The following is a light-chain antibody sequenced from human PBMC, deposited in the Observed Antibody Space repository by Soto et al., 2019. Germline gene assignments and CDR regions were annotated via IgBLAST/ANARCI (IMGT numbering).Light chain of an antibody. J-gene: IGLJ2*01. CDR1: SANIGSNY. CDR2: DSD. Sequence: QSVLTQPPSVSAAPGQRVTISCSGSSANIGSNYVSWYQHLPGTAPKLVIYDSDRRPSEIPDRFSGSKCGTSATLDITGLQTGDEADYYCGAWDGSLSVVLFGGGTKLTVL. V-gene: IGLV1-51*01. CDR3: GAWDGSLSVVL.